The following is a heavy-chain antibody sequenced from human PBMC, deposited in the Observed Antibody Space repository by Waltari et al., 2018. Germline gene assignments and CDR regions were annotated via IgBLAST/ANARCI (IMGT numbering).Heavy chain of an antibody. V-gene: IGHV3-15*01. CDR1: GFPFSNAW. CDR3: TTARRYVY. J-gene: IGHJ4*02. D-gene: IGHD5-12*01. CDR2: IKSKTDGGTT. Sequence: EVQLVESGGGLVKPGGSLSLSCAASGFPFSNAWMSWGRQALGKGLEWVGRIKSKTDGGTTDYTAPVKGRFTISRDDSKNTLYLQMNSLKTEDTAVYYCTTARRYVYWGQGTLVTVSS.